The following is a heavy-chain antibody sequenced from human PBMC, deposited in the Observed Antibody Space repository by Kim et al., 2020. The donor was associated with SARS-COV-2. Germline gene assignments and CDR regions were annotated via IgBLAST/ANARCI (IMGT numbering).Heavy chain of an antibody. CDR2: INSGGDT. CDR3: AREYYYRLDV. J-gene: IGHJ6*02. Sequence: GGSLRLSCATSGFTVASTFMNWVRQAPGKGLAWVALINSGGDTRYADSVRGRFTISRDNSKNTLYLQLNSLRLEDTAVYYCAREYYYRLDVWGQGTTVTVSS. CDR1: GFTVASTF. V-gene: IGHV3-53*01. D-gene: IGHD3-10*01.